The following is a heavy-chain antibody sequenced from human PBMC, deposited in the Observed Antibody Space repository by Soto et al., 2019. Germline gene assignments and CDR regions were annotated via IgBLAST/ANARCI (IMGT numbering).Heavy chain of an antibody. CDR1: GFTFSTFE. CDR3: VRFIDMGYYGSWDY. J-gene: IGHJ4*02. CDR2: IGSSGYTT. Sequence: QPGGSLRLSCAASGFTFSTFEMNWVRQAPGKGLEWVSYIGSSGYTTHYADSVKGRFTVSRDNAKNSLYLQMTDVRAEDTAVYYCVRFIDMGYYGSWDYWGQGTLVTVSS. V-gene: IGHV3-48*03. D-gene: IGHD3-10*01.